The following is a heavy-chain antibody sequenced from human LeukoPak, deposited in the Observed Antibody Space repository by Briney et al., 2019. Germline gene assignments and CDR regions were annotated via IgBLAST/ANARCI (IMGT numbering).Heavy chain of an antibody. V-gene: IGHV4-38-2*01. Sequence: SETLSLTCAVSGYSISNGYYWVWIRQPPERGLEWIGSLYHSDSAHYNTSLRSRVSMSVDTFKNQFSLTLSFVTAADTAVYYCARQHDSYYYYYIDVWGSGTTVTVSS. CDR1: GYSISNGYY. CDR2: LYHSDSA. J-gene: IGHJ6*03. CDR3: ARQHDSYYYYYIDV.